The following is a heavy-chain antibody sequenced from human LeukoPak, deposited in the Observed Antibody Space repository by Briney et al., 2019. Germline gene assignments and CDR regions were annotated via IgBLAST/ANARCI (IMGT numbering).Heavy chain of an antibody. D-gene: IGHD2-2*01. CDR1: GFTFSSYS. Sequence: GGSLRLSCAASGFTFSSYSMNWVRQAPGKGLEWVSGISDSGGTTYYVDSVKGRFTISRDNSKNTLYLQINSLRAEDMALYYCAKSSDGSTSFDQWGQGTLVTVSS. V-gene: IGHV3-23*01. J-gene: IGHJ4*02. CDR3: AKSSDGSTSFDQ. CDR2: ISDSGGTT.